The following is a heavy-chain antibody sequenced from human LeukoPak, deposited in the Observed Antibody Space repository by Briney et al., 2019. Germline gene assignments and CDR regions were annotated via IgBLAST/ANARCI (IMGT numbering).Heavy chain of an antibody. V-gene: IGHV3-48*03. CDR1: GFSFSSYE. Sequence: GGSLRLSCAVSGFSFSSYEMNWVRQAPGKGLEWVSYISSSGSTIYYADSVKGRFTISRDNAKKSVHLQMNSLRAEDTAVYYCARVSGASRDDDPWGQGTLVTVSS. CDR2: ISSSGSTI. D-gene: IGHD2-15*01. J-gene: IGHJ5*02. CDR3: ARVSGASRDDDP.